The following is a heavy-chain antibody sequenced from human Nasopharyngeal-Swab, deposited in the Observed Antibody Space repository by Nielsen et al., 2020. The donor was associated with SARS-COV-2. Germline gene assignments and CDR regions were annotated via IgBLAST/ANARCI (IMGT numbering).Heavy chain of an antibody. V-gene: IGHV3-7*03. CDR1: GFFSRDFW. D-gene: IGHD6-6*01. CDR2: IRLDGRQE. CDR3: ARAGQYTSSSRADFDY. Sequence: GGSLRLSCAASGFFSRDFWRTWVRQAQGKGLKWFAPIRLDGRQEYYVDSGKGRFTISRDNAKTLLYLQMSSLRAEDTAVFYCARAGQYTSSSRADFDYWGQGTPVTVSS. J-gene: IGHJ4*02.